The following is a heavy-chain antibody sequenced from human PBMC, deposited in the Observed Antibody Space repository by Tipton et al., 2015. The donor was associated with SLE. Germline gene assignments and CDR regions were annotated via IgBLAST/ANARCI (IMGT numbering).Heavy chain of an antibody. J-gene: IGHJ3*02. D-gene: IGHD5-12*01. CDR2: IYYSGST. CDR3: AVGVATMGDAFDI. V-gene: IGHV4-59*01. CDR1: GGSISSYY. Sequence: TLSLTCTVSGGSISSYYWSWIRQPPGKGLEWLGYIYYSGSTNYNPSLKSRVTISVDTSKNQFSLKLSSVAAADTAVYYCAVGVATMGDAFDIWGQGTMVTVSS.